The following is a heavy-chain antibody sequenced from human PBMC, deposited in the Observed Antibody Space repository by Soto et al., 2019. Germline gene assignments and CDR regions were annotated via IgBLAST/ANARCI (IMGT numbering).Heavy chain of an antibody. CDR3: ARGRGYSSSLYYYYGMDV. CDR1: GGTFSSYA. CDR2: IIPIFGTA. J-gene: IGHJ6*02. D-gene: IGHD6-6*01. Sequence: SVKVSCKASGGTFSSYAISWVRQAPGQGLEWMGGIIPIFGTANYAQKFQGRVTITADESTSTAYMELSSLRSEDTAVYYCARGRGYSSSLYYYYGMDVWGQGTTVTVSS. V-gene: IGHV1-69*13.